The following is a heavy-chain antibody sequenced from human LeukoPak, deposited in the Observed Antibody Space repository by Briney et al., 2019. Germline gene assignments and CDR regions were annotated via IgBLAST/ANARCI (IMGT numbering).Heavy chain of an antibody. CDR2: IYYSGST. Sequence: SETLSLTCTVSGGSISSYYWSWIRQPPGKGLEWIGYIYYSGSTNYNPSLKSRVTISVDTSKNQFSLKLSSVTAADTAVCYCARGRLYYFDYWGQGTLVTVSS. J-gene: IGHJ4*02. CDR1: GGSISSYY. CDR3: ARGRLYYFDY. D-gene: IGHD3-22*01. V-gene: IGHV4-59*01.